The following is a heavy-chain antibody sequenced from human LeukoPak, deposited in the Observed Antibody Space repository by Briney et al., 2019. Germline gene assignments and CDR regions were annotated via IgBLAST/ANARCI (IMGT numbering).Heavy chain of an antibody. CDR3: ARGKEQQLYAFDI. CDR2: IWFDGSHK. V-gene: IGHV3-33*01. CDR1: GFNFFTYG. D-gene: IGHD6-13*01. J-gene: IGHJ3*02. Sequence: GGSLRLSCAASGFNFFTYGMHWVRQAPGKGLEWVAVIWFDGSHKYYADSVKGRFTISRDNSKNTLYLQMNSLSAEDTAVDYCARGKEQQLYAFDIWGQGTMVTVSS.